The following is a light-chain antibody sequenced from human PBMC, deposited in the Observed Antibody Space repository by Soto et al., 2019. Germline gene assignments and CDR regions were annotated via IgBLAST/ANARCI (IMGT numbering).Light chain of an antibody. CDR2: DAS. V-gene: IGKV1-33*01. CDR1: QDIATF. CDR3: QQYDDFPLT. Sequence: DIQMTQSPSSLSASAGDRITITCQASQDIATFLNWYQQKPGKAPRLLIYDASTLKPGDTSRFSRSGSGTDFTFTISSLQPEDIETYYCQQYDDFPLTFGGGTKVDIK. J-gene: IGKJ4*01.